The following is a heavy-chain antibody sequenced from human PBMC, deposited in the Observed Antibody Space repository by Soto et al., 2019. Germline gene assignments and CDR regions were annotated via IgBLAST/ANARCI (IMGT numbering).Heavy chain of an antibody. J-gene: IGHJ4*02. V-gene: IGHV5-10-1*01. CDR1: GYSFTNYW. D-gene: IGHD6-25*01. Sequence: PGESLKISCKGSGYSFTNYWINWVRQMPGEGLEWMGRIDPSDSYTNYSPSFQGHVTISADKSSRTAYLQWSSLKASDTAMYYCARRGSSGQIDYWGQGTLVTVSS. CDR2: IDPSDSYT. CDR3: ARRGSSGQIDY.